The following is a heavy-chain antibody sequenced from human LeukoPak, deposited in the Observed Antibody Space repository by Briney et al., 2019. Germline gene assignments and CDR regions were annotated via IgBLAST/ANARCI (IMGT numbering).Heavy chain of an antibody. Sequence: ASVKVSCKASGGTFSSYAISWVRQAPGQGLEWMGGIIPIFGTANYAQKFQGRVTITTDESTGTAYMELSSLRSEDTAVYYCAGWPHYDILTGYYLVYYMDVWGKGTTVTVSS. J-gene: IGHJ6*03. CDR1: GGTFSSYA. V-gene: IGHV1-69*05. CDR3: AGWPHYDILTGYYLVYYMDV. D-gene: IGHD3-9*01. CDR2: IIPIFGTA.